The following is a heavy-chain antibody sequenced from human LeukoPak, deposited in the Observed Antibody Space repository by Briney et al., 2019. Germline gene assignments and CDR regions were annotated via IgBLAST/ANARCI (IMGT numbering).Heavy chain of an antibody. V-gene: IGHV3-9*01. J-gene: IGHJ6*02. D-gene: IGHD5-12*01. CDR3: GKDYRSGYERGGYYYYGMDV. CDR2: ISWNSGGI. Sequence: GGSLRLSCAASGFTFDDYAMHWVRQAPGKGLEWVSGISWNSGGIGYADSVKGRFTISRDNAKNSLYLQMNSLRAEDTALYYCGKDYRSGYERGGYYYYGMDVWGQGTTVTVSS. CDR1: GFTFDDYA.